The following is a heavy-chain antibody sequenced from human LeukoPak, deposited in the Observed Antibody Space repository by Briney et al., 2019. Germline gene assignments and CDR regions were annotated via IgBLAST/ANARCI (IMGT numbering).Heavy chain of an antibody. D-gene: IGHD6-13*01. CDR1: GVGFTGHN. CDR3: AREYDSRARFDS. CDR2: IRGTGDYI. V-gene: IGHV3-21*05. J-gene: IGHJ4*02. Sequence: PGGSLRLSCAGSGVGFTGHNMNWVRRAPGKGLEWISYIRGTGDYIYYADSVKGRFTISRDNARTSVYLQMNSLRVEDTAIYYCAREYDSRARFDSWGQGTLVTVSS.